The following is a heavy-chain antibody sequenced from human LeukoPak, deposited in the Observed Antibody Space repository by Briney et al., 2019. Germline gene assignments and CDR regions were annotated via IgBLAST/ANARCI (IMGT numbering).Heavy chain of an antibody. CDR2: MNPNSGNT. CDR3: ARDGPYSSGWYGRYFQH. V-gene: IGHV1-8*03. Sequence: ASVKVSCKASGYTFTSYDINWVRQATGQGLEWMGWMNPNSGNTGYAQKFQGRVTITRNTSISTAYMELSRLRSDDTAAYYCARDGPYSSGWYGRYFQHWGQGTLVTVSS. D-gene: IGHD6-19*01. J-gene: IGHJ1*01. CDR1: GYTFTSYD.